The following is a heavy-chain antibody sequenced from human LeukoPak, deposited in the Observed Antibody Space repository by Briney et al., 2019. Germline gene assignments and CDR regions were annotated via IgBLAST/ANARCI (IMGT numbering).Heavy chain of an antibody. CDR3: ARGTKHGLWFGELFY. CDR1: GFTFSSYD. D-gene: IGHD3-10*01. CDR2: IGTAGDT. V-gene: IGHV3-13*01. J-gene: IGHJ4*02. Sequence: PGGSLRLSCAASGFTFSSYDMHWVRQATGKGLEWVSAIGTAGDTYYPGSVKGRFTISRENAKNSLYLQMNSLRAGDTAVYYCARGTKHGLWFGELFYWGQGTLVTVSS.